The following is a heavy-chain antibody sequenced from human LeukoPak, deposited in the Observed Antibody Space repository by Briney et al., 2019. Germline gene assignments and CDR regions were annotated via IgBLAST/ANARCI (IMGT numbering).Heavy chain of an antibody. CDR2: INGSGHRT. CDR1: GFTFSSYG. V-gene: IGHV3-23*01. D-gene: IGHD3-3*01. J-gene: IGHJ2*01. CDR3: ARVGESYDLLSGYQNSYFDL. Sequence: GGSLRLSCAASGFTFSSYGVSWVRQAPGKGLEWVSGINGSGHRTYYADSVKGRFTISRDNSKNTLYLQMNSLRAEDTAVYFCARVGESYDLLSGYQNSYFDLWGRGTPVTVSS.